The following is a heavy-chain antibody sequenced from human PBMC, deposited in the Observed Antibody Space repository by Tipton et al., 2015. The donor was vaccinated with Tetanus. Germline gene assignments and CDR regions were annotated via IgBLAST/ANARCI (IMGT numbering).Heavy chain of an antibody. CDR2: ISAYNGNT. Sequence: QMQLVQSGAEVKKPGASVKVSCKASGYTFTSYGISWVRQAPGQGLEWMGWISAYNGNTNYAQKLQGRVTMTTDTSTSTAYMELRSLRSDDTAVYYCARDSLDYDSSGYYYYYGMDVWGQGTTVTVSS. J-gene: IGHJ6*02. V-gene: IGHV1-18*04. CDR3: ARDSLDYDSSGYYYYYGMDV. CDR1: GYTFTSYG. D-gene: IGHD3-22*01.